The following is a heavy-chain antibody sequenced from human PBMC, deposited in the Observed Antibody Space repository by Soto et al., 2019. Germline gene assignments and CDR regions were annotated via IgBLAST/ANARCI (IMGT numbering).Heavy chain of an antibody. D-gene: IGHD1-26*01. CDR1: GGTFTRSS. Sequence: QVQLVQSGAEVKKPGSSVKVSCQASGGTFTRSSITWVRQAHGQGLEWVGRVIPVLKTANYAQKFQGRITITADKSTNTAYMELSSLTPAAPAVYYCTKDGLGLTRRYFAFWGKGTLVNVAS. CDR2: VIPVLKTA. J-gene: IGHJ4*02. V-gene: IGHV1-69*08. CDR3: TKDGLGLTRRYFAF.